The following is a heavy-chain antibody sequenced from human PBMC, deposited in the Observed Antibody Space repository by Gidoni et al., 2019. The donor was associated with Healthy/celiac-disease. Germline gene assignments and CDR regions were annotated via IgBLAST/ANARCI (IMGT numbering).Heavy chain of an antibody. CDR2: IRYDGSNK. J-gene: IGHJ4*02. Sequence: QVQLVESGGGVVQPGGSLRLSCAASGFTFSSYGMHWVRQAPGKGLEWVAVIRYDGSNKYYADSVKGRFTISRDNSKNTLYLQMNSLRAEDTAVYYCAKDELPYGSGSLHGDYWGQGTLVTVSS. V-gene: IGHV3-30*02. D-gene: IGHD3-10*01. CDR1: GFTFSSYG. CDR3: AKDELPYGSGSLHGDY.